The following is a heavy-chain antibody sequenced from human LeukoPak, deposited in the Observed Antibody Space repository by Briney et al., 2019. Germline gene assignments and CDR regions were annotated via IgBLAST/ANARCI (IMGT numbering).Heavy chain of an antibody. Sequence: NPSETLSLTGTVSGGSIISGSYYWSWIRQPAGKGVEWIGRIYTSRSTYYPPSLKHHLSISVDTSKNQFSLKLSSVTAADTAVYYCAKSERRLYYYDSSSWGQGNLVTVSS. V-gene: IGHV4-61*02. D-gene: IGHD3-22*01. CDR2: IYTSRST. J-gene: IGHJ4*02. CDR3: AKSERRLYYYDSSS. CDR1: GGSIISGSYY.